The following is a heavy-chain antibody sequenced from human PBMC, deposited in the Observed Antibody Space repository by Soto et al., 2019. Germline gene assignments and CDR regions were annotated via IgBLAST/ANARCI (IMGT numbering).Heavy chain of an antibody. D-gene: IGHD3-16*01. J-gene: IGHJ4*02. CDR2: MSHSGTT. CDR3: ARDFKAPKDAWAFDY. Sequence: SETLSLTCAVSGASIISSDWWNWVRQPPGKGLEWIGEMSHSGTTIYNPSLKGRVTISVDVSKNHFSLNLTSVTAADTAVYYCARDFKAPKDAWAFDYWGRGTLVTVSS. V-gene: IGHV4-4*02. CDR1: GASIISSDW.